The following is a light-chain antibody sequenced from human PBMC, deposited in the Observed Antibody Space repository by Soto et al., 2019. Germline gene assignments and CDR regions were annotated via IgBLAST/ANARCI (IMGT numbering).Light chain of an antibody. CDR3: AAWDDSLRKVV. CDR2: RNN. J-gene: IGLJ2*01. V-gene: IGLV1-47*01. CDR1: SSNIGSNY. Sequence: QPVLTQPPSASGTPGQRVTISCSGSSSNIGSNYVYWYQQLPGTAPKLLIYRNNQRPSGVPDRFSGSKSGTSASLAISGLRSEDEADYYCAAWDDSLRKVVFGGGTQLTVL.